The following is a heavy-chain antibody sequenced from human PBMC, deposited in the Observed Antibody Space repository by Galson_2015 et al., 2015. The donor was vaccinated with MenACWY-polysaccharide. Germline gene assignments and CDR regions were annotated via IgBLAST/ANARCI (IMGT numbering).Heavy chain of an antibody. CDR1: GGSISSYY. D-gene: IGHD2-21*02. V-gene: IGHV4-4*07. CDR2: IYTSGST. CDR3: ASDLAYCGGDCYSDDAFDI. Sequence: ETLSLTCTVSGGSISSYYWSWIRQPAGKGLEWIGRIYTSGSTNYNPSLKSRVTMSVDTSKNQFSLKLSSVTAADTAVYYCASDLAYCGGDCYSDDAFDIWDQGTMVTVSS. J-gene: IGHJ3*02.